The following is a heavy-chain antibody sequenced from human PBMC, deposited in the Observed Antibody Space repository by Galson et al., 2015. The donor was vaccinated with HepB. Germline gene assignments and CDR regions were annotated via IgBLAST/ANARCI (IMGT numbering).Heavy chain of an antibody. D-gene: IGHD2-8*01. V-gene: IGHV5-51*03. CDR2: IHPADSSI. J-gene: IGHJ5*02. CDR1: GYSFTSYW. CDR3: ARAACTNSGCPMRLHWFGP. Sequence: QSGAEVKKPGESVEISCKASGYSFTSYWIAWVRQMPGKGLEWMGIIHPADSSIRYSPSFQGQVIFSADRSTSTAYLQWSSLKASDTALYFCARAACTNSGCPMRLHWFGPWGQGTLVTVSS.